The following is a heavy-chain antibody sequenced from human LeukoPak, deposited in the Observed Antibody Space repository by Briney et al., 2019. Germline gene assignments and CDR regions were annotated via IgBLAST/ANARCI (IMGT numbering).Heavy chain of an antibody. D-gene: IGHD2-15*01. Sequence: SETLSLTCTVSGGSISSGDYYWSWIRQPPGKGLEWIGYIYDSGSTYYNPSLKSRITISVDTSENRFSLKLSSVTATDTAVYYCARDCSGGSCYGAFDIWGQGTMVTVSS. CDR1: GGSISSGDYY. CDR3: ARDCSGGSCYGAFDI. CDR2: IYDSGST. V-gene: IGHV4-30-4*01. J-gene: IGHJ3*02.